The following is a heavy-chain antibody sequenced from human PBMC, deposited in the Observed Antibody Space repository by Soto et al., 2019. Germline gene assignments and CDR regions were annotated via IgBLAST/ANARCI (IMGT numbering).Heavy chain of an antibody. CDR1: GFTFSSYG. CDR2: ISYDGSNK. V-gene: IGHV3-30*03. Sequence: GGSLRLSCAASGFTFSSYGMHWVRQAPGKGLEWVAVISYDGSNKYYADSVKGRFTISRDNSKNTLYLQMNSLRAEDTAVYYCAREGILDAFDIWGQGTMVTVSS. J-gene: IGHJ3*02. D-gene: IGHD3-10*01. CDR3: AREGILDAFDI.